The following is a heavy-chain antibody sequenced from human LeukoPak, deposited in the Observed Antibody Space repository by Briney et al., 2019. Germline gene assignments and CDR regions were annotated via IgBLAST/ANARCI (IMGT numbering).Heavy chain of an antibody. CDR2: INHSGST. CDR3: ARARCSGGSCYLRNYYGMDV. CDR1: GGPFSGYY. Sequence: AETLSLTCAVYGGPFSGYYWSWLRQPPGKGLEWIGEINHSGSTNYNPSLKSRVTISVDTSKNQFSLKLSSVTAADTAVYYCARARCSGGSCYLRNYYGMDVWGQGTTVTVSS. V-gene: IGHV4-34*01. D-gene: IGHD2-15*01. J-gene: IGHJ6*02.